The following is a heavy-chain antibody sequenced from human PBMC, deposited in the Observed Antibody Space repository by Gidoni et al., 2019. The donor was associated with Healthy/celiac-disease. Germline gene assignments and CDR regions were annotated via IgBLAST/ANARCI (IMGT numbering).Heavy chain of an antibody. CDR2: ISSNGGST. V-gene: IGHV3-64D*09. D-gene: IGHD2-2*02. J-gene: IGHJ6*02. Sequence: EVQLVESGGGLVQPGGSLRLSCSASGFTFSSYAMHWVRQAPGKGLEYVSAISSNGGSTYYADSVKGRFTIPRDNSKNTLYLQMSSLRAEDTAVYYCVKEYCSSTSCYTDYYYGMDVWGQGTTVTVSS. CDR1: GFTFSSYA. CDR3: VKEYCSSTSCYTDYYYGMDV.